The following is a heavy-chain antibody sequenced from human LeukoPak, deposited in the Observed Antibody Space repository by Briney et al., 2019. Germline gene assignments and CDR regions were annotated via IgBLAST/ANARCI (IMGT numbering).Heavy chain of an antibody. CDR1: GYIFTSYG. J-gene: IGHJ6*02. CDR3: ARGDEYCSSTSCYKNHGMDV. V-gene: IGHV1-18*01. CDR2: ISAYNGNT. Sequence: ASVKVSCKASGYIFTSYGISWVRQAPGQGLEWMGWISAYNGNTNYAQKFQGWVTMTRDTSISTAYMELSRLRSDDTAVYYCARGDEYCSSTSCYKNHGMDVWGQGTTVTVSS. D-gene: IGHD2-2*02.